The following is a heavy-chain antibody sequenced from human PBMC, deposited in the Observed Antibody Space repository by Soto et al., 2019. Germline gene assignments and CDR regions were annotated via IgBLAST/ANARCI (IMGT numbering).Heavy chain of an antibody. CDR1: GFTLSEAW. Sequence: EVQLVESGGGLVKPGESLRLSCAVSGFTLSEAWMNWVRQAQGQGLEGVGRSKIKRDGGTAEYEPSVKGRFTISREDSKNMHYLPVNSLKIEETAVYYCATECGYSGSYWGLGYWGQGTLVTVSS. D-gene: IGHD1-26*01. CDR2: SKIKRDGGTA. V-gene: IGHV3-15*07. CDR3: ATECGYSGSYWGLGY. J-gene: IGHJ4*02.